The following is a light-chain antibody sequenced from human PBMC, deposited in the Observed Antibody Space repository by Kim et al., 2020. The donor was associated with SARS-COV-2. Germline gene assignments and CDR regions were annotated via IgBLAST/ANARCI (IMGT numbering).Light chain of an antibody. V-gene: IGKV3-20*01. J-gene: IGKJ3*01. CDR3: QQYGSSPFT. Sequence: SRGERATLACRASQSASSSYLAWHQQKPGQAPRLLSYGASSRATGIPDRFSGSGSGTDFTLTISRMEPEDFAVYYCQQYGSSPFTFGPGTKVDIK. CDR2: GAS. CDR1: QSASSSY.